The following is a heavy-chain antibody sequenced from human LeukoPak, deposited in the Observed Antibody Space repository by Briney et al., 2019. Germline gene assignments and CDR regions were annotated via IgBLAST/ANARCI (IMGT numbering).Heavy chain of an antibody. V-gene: IGHV3-48*02. CDR3: ARRMGGELVAFDI. CDR1: GFTFSSYS. J-gene: IGHJ3*02. Sequence: PGGSLRLSCAASGFTFSSYSMNWVRQAPGKGLEWVSYISSSSTTIYFADSVKGRFTISRDNAKHSLYLQMNSLRDEDTAVYYCARRMGGELVAFDIWGQGTMVTVSS. D-gene: IGHD1-7*01. CDR2: ISSSSTTI.